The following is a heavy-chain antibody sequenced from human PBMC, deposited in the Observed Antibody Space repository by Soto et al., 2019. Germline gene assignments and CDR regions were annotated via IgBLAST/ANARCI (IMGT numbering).Heavy chain of an antibody. J-gene: IGHJ4*02. V-gene: IGHV4-31*03. D-gene: IGHD3-10*02. CDR2: IYYSGNT. CDR3: VNAPWAYVRVI. Sequence: QVQLQESGPGLVTPSQTLSLTCTVSCGSISSGGYHWSWIRQHPGKGLEWIGYIYYSGNTYYNPSLKSRVTIAVDTSMNHFSLKLNSVTAADPAVYYCVNAPWAYVRVIWGQGTLVTVSS. CDR1: CGSISSGGYH.